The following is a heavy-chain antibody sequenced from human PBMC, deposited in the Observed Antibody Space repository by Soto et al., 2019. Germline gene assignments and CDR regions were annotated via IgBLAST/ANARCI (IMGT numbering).Heavy chain of an antibody. V-gene: IGHV4-61*01. D-gene: IGHD1-26*01. CDR2: IYYSGST. CDR3: ARDLVGATYFDY. J-gene: IGHJ4*02. CDR1: GGSVSSGSYY. Sequence: EALYLTCTVSGGSVSSGSYYWSWIRQPPGKGLEWIGYIYYSGSTNYNPSLKSRVTISVDTSKNQFSLKLSSVTAADTAVYYCARDLVGATYFDYRGQGTLVTVSS.